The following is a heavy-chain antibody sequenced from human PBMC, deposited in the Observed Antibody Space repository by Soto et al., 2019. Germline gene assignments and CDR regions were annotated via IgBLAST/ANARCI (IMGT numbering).Heavy chain of an antibody. Sequence: SETLSLTCAVSGGSISSSNWWSWVRQPPGKGLEWIGEIYHSGSTNYNPSLKSRVTISVDKSKNQFSLKLSSVTAADTAVYYCASTAEYYDFWSGYYTYYYYGMDVWGQGTTVT. J-gene: IGHJ6*02. V-gene: IGHV4-4*02. CDR1: GGSISSSNW. D-gene: IGHD3-3*01. CDR3: ASTAEYYDFWSGYYTYYYYGMDV. CDR2: IYHSGST.